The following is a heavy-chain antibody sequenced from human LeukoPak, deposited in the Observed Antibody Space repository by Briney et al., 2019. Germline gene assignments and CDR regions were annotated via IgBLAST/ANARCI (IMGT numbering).Heavy chain of an antibody. J-gene: IGHJ5*02. Sequence: GESLKISCKGSGYSFTSYWIGWVRQMPGKGLEWMGIIYPGDSDTRYSPSFQGQVTISVDKSISTAYLQWSSLKASDTAMYYCARPMGYCSGGSCYDNWFDPWGQGTLVTVSS. D-gene: IGHD2-15*01. CDR2: IYPGDSDT. V-gene: IGHV5-51*01. CDR1: GYSFTSYW. CDR3: ARPMGYCSGGSCYDNWFDP.